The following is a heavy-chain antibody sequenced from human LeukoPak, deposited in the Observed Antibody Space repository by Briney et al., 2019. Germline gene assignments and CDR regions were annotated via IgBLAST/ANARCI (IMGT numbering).Heavy chain of an antibody. J-gene: IGHJ4*02. CDR1: GGXISSYY. Sequence: SETLSLTCTVSGGXISSYYCNWIRQPPGRGQEWIGYIYYSGSTNYNPSLKSRVTISVDTSKNQFSLKLSSVTAADTAVYYCARGWGYFDYWGQGTLVTVSS. V-gene: IGHV4-59*01. CDR3: ARGWGYFDY. D-gene: IGHD3-16*01. CDR2: IYYSGST.